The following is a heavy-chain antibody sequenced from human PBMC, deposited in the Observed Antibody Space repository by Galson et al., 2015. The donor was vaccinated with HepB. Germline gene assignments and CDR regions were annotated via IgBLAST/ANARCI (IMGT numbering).Heavy chain of an antibody. J-gene: IGHJ4*02. CDR3: ARAGYYYDSSGYFDY. V-gene: IGHV3-33*01. D-gene: IGHD3-22*01. CDR1: GFTFSSYG. Sequence: SLRLSCAVSGFTFSSYGMHWVRQAPGKGLEWVAVIWYDGSNKYYADSVKGRFTISRDNSKNTLYLQMNSLRAEDTAVYYCARAGYYYDSSGYFDYWGQGTLVTVSS. CDR2: IWYDGSNK.